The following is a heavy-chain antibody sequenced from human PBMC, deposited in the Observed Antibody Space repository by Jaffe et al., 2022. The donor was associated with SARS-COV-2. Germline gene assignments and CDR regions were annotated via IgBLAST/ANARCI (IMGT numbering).Heavy chain of an antibody. CDR3: ARQPTKGDYDY. CDR2: IYYSGVT. V-gene: IGHV4-39*01. J-gene: IGHJ4*02. CDR1: GGSISSSSYY. Sequence: QLQLQESGPGLVKPSETLSLTCTVSGGSISSSSYYWGWIRQPPGKGLEWIGSIYYSGVTHHNPSLKSRVTMSVDTSKNQFSLKLRSVTAADTAVYYCARQPTKGDYDYWGQGTLVTVSS. D-gene: IGHD4-17*01.